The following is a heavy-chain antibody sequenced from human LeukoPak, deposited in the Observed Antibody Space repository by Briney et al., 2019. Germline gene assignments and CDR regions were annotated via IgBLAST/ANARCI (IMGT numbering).Heavy chain of an antibody. CDR1: GFTVSSNY. J-gene: IGHJ4*02. D-gene: IGHD4-17*01. CDR3: ARGEYGDYVSLSH. CDR2: IYSGGST. V-gene: IGHV3-53*01. Sequence: GGSLRLSCAASGFTVSSNYMSWVRQAPGKGLEWVSVIYSGGSTYYADSVKGRFTISRDNSKNTLYLQMNNLRAEDTAMYYCARGEYGDYVSLSHWGQGTLVTVSS.